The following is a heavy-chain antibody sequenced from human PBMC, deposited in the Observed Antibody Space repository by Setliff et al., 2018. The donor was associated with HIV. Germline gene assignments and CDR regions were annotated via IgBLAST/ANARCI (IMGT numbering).Heavy chain of an antibody. CDR3: ARDGKEIDY. D-gene: IGHD1-26*01. Sequence: TLSLTCTLSGFSISSDGFYWNWIRQRPGKGLEWIGYIFGSGITYYNPSLKSRLRISIDTSANQLSVELSSVTAADTAVYYCARDGKEIDYWGQGILVTVSS. CDR1: GFSISSDGFY. CDR2: IFGSGIT. J-gene: IGHJ4*02. V-gene: IGHV4-31*03.